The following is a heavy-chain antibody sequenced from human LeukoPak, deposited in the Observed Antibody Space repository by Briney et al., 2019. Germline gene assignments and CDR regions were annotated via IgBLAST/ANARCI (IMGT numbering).Heavy chain of an antibody. D-gene: IGHD3-10*01. CDR2: IGTSSTTI. CDR3: ARLMAVRGGHYYYFMDV. V-gene: IGHV3-48*01. CDR1: GFTFSSYT. J-gene: IGHJ6*03. Sequence: GGSLRLSCAASGFTFSSYTMNWVRQPPGKGLEWVSNIGTSSTTIYYADSVKGRFTISRDNAKNSLYLQINSLRADDTAVYYCARLMAVRGGHYYYFMDVWGKGTTVTVSS.